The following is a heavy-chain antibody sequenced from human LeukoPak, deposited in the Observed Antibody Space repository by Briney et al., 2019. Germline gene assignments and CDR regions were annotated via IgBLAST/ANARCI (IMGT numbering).Heavy chain of an antibody. V-gene: IGHV4-59*01. J-gene: IGHJ5*02. CDR3: ASGGYCSSTKCYPNWFDP. CDR1: GGSITSYY. D-gene: IGHD2-2*01. CDR2: ISYSGST. Sequence: SETLSLTFTVSGGSITSYYWSWIRQPPGKGLEWIGYISYSGSTNYNPSLKSRVTISLDTSKNQFSLKLSSVTAADTAVYYCASGGYCSSTKCYPNWFDPWGQGTLVTVSS.